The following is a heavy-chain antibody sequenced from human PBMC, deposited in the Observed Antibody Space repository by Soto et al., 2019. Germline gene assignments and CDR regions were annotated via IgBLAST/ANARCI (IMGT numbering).Heavy chain of an antibody. V-gene: IGHV3-23*01. CDR3: ARSGPYGDYDY. Sequence: GGSLRLSCEGSGFTVSSHAMTWIRQAPGKGPEWVSTVTADGGTYYADSVKGRFAMSRDNSENTLYLQMDSLRAEDTAVYYCARSGPYGDYDYWGQGTLVTVSS. D-gene: IGHD4-17*01. J-gene: IGHJ4*02. CDR2: VTADGGT. CDR1: GFTVSSHA.